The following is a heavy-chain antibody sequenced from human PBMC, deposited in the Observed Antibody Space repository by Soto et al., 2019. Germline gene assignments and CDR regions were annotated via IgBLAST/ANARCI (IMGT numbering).Heavy chain of an antibody. Sequence: EVQLLESGGGLLQPGGSLRLSCAASGFTFSTYVMSWVRQAPGKGLEWVSGISGSGGTTYYADSVKGRFTISRDNSKNTLYLQMNSLRAEDTAVYYCAALTTVTTAGFDHWGQGTLVTVSS. D-gene: IGHD4-17*01. CDR1: GFTFSTYV. CDR2: ISGSGGTT. V-gene: IGHV3-23*01. J-gene: IGHJ4*02. CDR3: AALTTVTTAGFDH.